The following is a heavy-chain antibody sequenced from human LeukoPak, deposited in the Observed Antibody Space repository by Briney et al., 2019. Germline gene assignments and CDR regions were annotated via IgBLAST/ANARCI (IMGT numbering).Heavy chain of an antibody. J-gene: IGHJ4*02. D-gene: IGHD4-23*01. CDR2: IYNSGST. CDR1: GGSISSGGYY. Sequence: KPSETLSLTCTVSGGSISSGGYYWSWIRQHPGKGLEWIVYIYNSGSTYYNPSLRSRVNISGDTSKNQFSLNLSSVTAADTAIYYCARAGTRVGSFDYWGQGTLGTVSS. CDR3: ARAGTRVGSFDY. V-gene: IGHV4-31*03.